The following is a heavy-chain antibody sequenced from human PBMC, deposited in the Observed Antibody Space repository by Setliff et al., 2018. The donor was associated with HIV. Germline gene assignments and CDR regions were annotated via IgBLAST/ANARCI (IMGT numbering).Heavy chain of an antibody. CDR2: INHSGST. V-gene: IGHV4-34*01. CDR1: GGSFSGYY. CDR3: ARGALEDVLVVYAIRYYYYYMDV. Sequence: PSETLSLTCAVYGGSFSGYYWSWIRQPPGKGLEWIGEINHSGSTNYNPSLKSRVTISVDTSKNQFSLKLSSVTAADTAVYYCARGALEDVLVVYAIRYYYYYMDVWGKGTTVTVSS. J-gene: IGHJ6*03. D-gene: IGHD2-8*01.